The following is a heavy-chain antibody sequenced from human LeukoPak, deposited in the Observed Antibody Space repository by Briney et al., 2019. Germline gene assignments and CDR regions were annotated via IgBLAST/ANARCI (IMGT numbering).Heavy chain of an antibody. V-gene: IGHV6-1*01. J-gene: IGHJ4*02. CDR2: TYYRSKWYN. CDR3: ARGVSGSYYSYFDY. D-gene: IGHD3-10*01. Sequence: SQTLSVTFALSGDSVSSNSAAWNWIRQSPSRGLEWLGRTYYRSKWYNDYAESVKSRIIISPDTAKNQFSLQLNSLTPEDMAVNYCARGVSGSYYSYFDYWGQGTLVTVSS. CDR1: GDSVSSNSAA.